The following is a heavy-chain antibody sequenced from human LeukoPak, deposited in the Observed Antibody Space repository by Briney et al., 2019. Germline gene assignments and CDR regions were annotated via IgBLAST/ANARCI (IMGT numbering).Heavy chain of an antibody. J-gene: IGHJ4*02. CDR1: GGSLSSGSYF. CDR3: AREGYTSSWYSGYYYFDY. D-gene: IGHD6-13*01. Sequence: PSQTLSLTCTVSGGSLSSGSYFWTWIRQPAGKRLGWIGRINTSGSNNYNPSLKSRVTKSVDTSKNQFSLKLSSVTAADTAVFFCAREGYTSSWYSGYYYFDYWGQGTLVTVSS. V-gene: IGHV4-61*02. CDR2: INTSGSN.